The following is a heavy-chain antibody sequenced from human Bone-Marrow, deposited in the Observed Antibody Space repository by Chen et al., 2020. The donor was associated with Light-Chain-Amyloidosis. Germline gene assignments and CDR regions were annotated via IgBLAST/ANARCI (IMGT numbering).Heavy chain of an antibody. V-gene: IGHV5-51*01. D-gene: IGHD5-12*01. CDR3: ARRRDGYNFDY. J-gene: IGHJ4*02. Sequence: EVQLEQSGPEVIKPGESLKISCKGSGYTFPNYWIGWVRLMPGKGLEWMGVIYPDDSDARYSPSFEGQFTISADKSITTAYLQWRSLKASDTAMYYCARRRDGYNFDYWGQGTLVTVSS. CDR2: IYPDDSDA. CDR1: GYTFPNYW.